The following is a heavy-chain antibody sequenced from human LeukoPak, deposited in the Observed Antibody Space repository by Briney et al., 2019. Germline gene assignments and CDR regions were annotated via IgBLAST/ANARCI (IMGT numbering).Heavy chain of an antibody. Sequence: GGSLRLSCAASGFTFSRYSMNWVRQAPGKGLEWLSYISTSSSTIYYADSVKGRFTISRDNSKNTLYLQMNSLRAEDTAVYYCARGASITIFGVATLAGYYYYMDVWGKGTTVTVSS. J-gene: IGHJ6*03. CDR2: ISTSSSTI. D-gene: IGHD3-3*01. V-gene: IGHV3-48*01. CDR3: ARGASITIFGVATLAGYYYYMDV. CDR1: GFTFSRYS.